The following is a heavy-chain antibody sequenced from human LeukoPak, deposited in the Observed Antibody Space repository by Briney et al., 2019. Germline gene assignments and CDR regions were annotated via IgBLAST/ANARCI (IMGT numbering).Heavy chain of an antibody. D-gene: IGHD3-22*01. J-gene: IGHJ4*02. CDR3: ARQPFGTYYYDSSGYYCFDY. Sequence: GESLKISCKGSGYRFTSYWIGWVRQMPGKGLEWMGIIYPGDSDTRYSPSFQGQVTISADKSISTAYLQLSSLKASDTAMYYCARQPFGTYYYDSSGYYCFDYWGQGTLVTVSS. V-gene: IGHV5-51*01. CDR2: IYPGDSDT. CDR1: GYRFTSYW.